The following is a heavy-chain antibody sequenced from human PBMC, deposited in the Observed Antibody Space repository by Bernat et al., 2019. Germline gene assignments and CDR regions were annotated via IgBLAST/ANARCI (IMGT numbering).Heavy chain of an antibody. D-gene: IGHD1-1*01. CDR2: IWYDGSNK. Sequence: QVQLVESGGGVVQPGRSLRLSCAASGFTFSSYGMHWVRQAPGKGLEWVAVIWYDGSNKYYADSVKGRFTISRDNSKNTLYLQMNSLGAEDTAVYYCARDPSAVQLEQPPPLDDWGQGTLVTVSS. CDR3: ARDPSAVQLEQPPPLDD. J-gene: IGHJ4*02. V-gene: IGHV3-33*01. CDR1: GFTFSSYG.